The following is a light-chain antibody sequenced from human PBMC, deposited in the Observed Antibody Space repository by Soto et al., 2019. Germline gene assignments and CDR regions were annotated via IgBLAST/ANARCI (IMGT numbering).Light chain of an antibody. CDR3: QQYNSYSPWT. Sequence: DIQMTQSPSTLSASVGDRVTITCRASQSISSWLAWYQQKPGKAPKLLIYKASSLESGVQSRFSGSGSGTEFTLTISSLQPDDFATYYCQQYNSYSPWTFGQGTKVDIK. V-gene: IGKV1-5*03. J-gene: IGKJ1*01. CDR2: KAS. CDR1: QSISSW.